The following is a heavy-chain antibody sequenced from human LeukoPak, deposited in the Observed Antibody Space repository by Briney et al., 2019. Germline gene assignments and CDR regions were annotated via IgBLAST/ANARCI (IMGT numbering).Heavy chain of an antibody. CDR1: GYSFTSYW. D-gene: IGHD3-22*01. CDR3: ARRRYYYDTSGPLFDI. J-gene: IGHJ3*02. Sequence: GESLKISCKGSGYSFTSYWIAWVRQMPGKGLEWMGIIYPADSDTKYSPSFQGQVTISADNSIGTAYLQWSGLKASDTAMYYCARRRYYYDTSGPLFDIWGQGTMVTVSS. V-gene: IGHV5-51*01. CDR2: IYPADSDT.